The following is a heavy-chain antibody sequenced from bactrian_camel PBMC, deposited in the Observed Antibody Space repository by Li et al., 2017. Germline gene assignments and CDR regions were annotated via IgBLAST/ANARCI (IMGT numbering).Heavy chain of an antibody. J-gene: IGHJ4*01. CDR3: VRDRWSGWVSLSIFDY. D-gene: IGHD3*01. CDR2: INTGGGTT. CDR1: GFTFGTYY. Sequence: QLVESGGALVQPGGSLRLSCAASAGFTFGTYYLNWVRQAPGKGLEWVSTINTGGGTTYADTVKGRFTISRDNAKSTLYLQMNSLKTEDTVVYYCVRDRWSGWVSLSIFDYWGQGTQVTVS. V-gene: IGHV3S1*01.